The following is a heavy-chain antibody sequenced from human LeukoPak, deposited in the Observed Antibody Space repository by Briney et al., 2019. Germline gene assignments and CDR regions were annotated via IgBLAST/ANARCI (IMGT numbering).Heavy chain of an antibody. CDR2: ITYSGEYT. Sequence: PGGSLRLSCAASGFTFSSYSMSWVRQAPGKGLEWVSAITYSGEYTDYADSVKGRFTISRDNSKNTLYLQMSSLRADDTAVYFCAKRSSGTSGYFDSWGQGTLDTVSS. CDR3: AKRSSGTSGYFDS. D-gene: IGHD6-25*01. J-gene: IGHJ4*02. V-gene: IGHV3-23*01. CDR1: GFTFSSYS.